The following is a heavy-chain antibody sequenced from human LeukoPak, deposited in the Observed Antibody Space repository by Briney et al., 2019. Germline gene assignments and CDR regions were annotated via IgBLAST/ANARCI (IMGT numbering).Heavy chain of an antibody. Sequence: PSETLSLTCAVYGGSFSGYYWSWIRQPPGKGLEWIGEINHSGSTNYNPSLKSRVTISVDTSKNQFSLKLSSVTAADTAVYYCARIGVWGSYRPVYFDYWGQGTLVTVSP. CDR1: GGSFSGYY. V-gene: IGHV4-34*01. CDR3: ARIGVWGSYRPVYFDY. CDR2: INHSGST. D-gene: IGHD3-16*02. J-gene: IGHJ4*02.